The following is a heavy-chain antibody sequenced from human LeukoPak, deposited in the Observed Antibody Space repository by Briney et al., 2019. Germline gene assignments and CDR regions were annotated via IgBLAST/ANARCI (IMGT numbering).Heavy chain of an antibody. CDR1: GFTFSSYS. D-gene: IGHD3-16*02. V-gene: IGHV3-21*01. CDR3: ARAQRSYYDYVWGSYRSDPAAFDI. J-gene: IGHJ3*02. Sequence: GGSLRLSCAASGFTFSSYSMNWVRQAPGKGLEWVSSISSSSSYIYYADSVKGRFTISRDNAKNSLYLQMNSLRAEDTAVYYCARAQRSYYDYVWGSYRSDPAAFDIWGQGTMVTVSS. CDR2: ISSSSSYI.